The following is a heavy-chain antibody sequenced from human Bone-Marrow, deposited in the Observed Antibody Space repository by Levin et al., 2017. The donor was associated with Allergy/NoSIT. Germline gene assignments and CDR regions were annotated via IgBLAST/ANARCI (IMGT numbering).Heavy chain of an antibody. J-gene: IGHJ5*02. CDR3: ARETNLKGLVRGENWFDP. V-gene: IGHV4-39*07. Sequence: KPSETLSLTCTVSGGSISSSSYYWGWIRQPPGMGLVWIGSIYYSGSTYYNPSLKIRVTISVDTSKNQFSLKLRSVTAADTGVYDCARETNLKGLVRGENWFDPWGQGTLVTVSS. CDR2: IYYSGST. D-gene: IGHD3-10*01. CDR1: GGSISSSSYY.